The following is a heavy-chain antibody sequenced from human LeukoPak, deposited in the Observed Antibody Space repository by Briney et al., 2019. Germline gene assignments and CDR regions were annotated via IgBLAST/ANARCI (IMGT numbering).Heavy chain of an antibody. Sequence: SETLSLTCTVSGGSISSYYWSWIRQPPGKGLEWIGYIYYSGSTNYNPSLKSRVTISVDTSKNQFSLKLSSVTAADTAVYYCARGGGDGYNYDTYYYYYMDVWGKGTTVTISS. J-gene: IGHJ6*03. D-gene: IGHD5-24*01. CDR2: IYYSGST. V-gene: IGHV4-59*01. CDR1: GGSISSYY. CDR3: ARGGGDGYNYDTYYYYYMDV.